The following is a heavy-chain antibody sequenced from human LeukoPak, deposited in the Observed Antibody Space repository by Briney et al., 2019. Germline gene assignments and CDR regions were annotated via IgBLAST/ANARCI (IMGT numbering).Heavy chain of an antibody. J-gene: IGHJ4*02. D-gene: IGHD3-22*01. Sequence: SETLPLTCTVSGGSISSSSYYWGWIRQPPGKGLEWIGSIYYSGSTYYNPSLKSRVTISVDTSKNQFSLNLSSVTAADTAVYYCARLYYDSSGYYQICYFDYWGQGTLVTVSS. CDR3: ARLYYDSSGYYQICYFDY. V-gene: IGHV4-39*01. CDR2: IYYSGST. CDR1: GGSISSSSYY.